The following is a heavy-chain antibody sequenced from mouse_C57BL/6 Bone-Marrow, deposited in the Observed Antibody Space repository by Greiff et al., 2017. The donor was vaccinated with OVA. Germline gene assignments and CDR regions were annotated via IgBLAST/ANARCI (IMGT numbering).Heavy chain of an antibody. J-gene: IGHJ4*01. CDR2: IDPETGCT. CDR1: GYTFTDYE. CDR3: TRGYSNYYAMDY. V-gene: IGHV1-15*01. Sequence: QVQLKQSGAELVRPGASVTLSCTASGYTFTDYEMHWVKQTPVHGLEWIGAIDPETGCTDYNQKFKGKAILTADKSSSTAYLELPSLTSEDTAVYDGTRGYSNYYAMDYWDQGTAVTVTA. D-gene: IGHD2-5*01.